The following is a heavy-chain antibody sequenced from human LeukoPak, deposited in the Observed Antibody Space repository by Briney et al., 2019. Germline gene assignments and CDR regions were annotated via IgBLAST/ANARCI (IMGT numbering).Heavy chain of an antibody. CDR1: GFTFSSDS. Sequence: GGSLRPSCAASGFTFSSDSMNWVRQSPGTRLEWVSSISSSSSYIYYADSVKGRFTISRDNSKNTLYLQMNSLRAEDTAVYYCARDLGYSYGYSFDYWGQGTLVTVSS. CDR3: ARDLGYSYGYSFDY. CDR2: ISSSSSYI. J-gene: IGHJ4*02. D-gene: IGHD5-18*01. V-gene: IGHV3-21*01.